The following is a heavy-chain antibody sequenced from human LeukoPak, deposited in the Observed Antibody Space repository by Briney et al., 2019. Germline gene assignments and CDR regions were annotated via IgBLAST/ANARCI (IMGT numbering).Heavy chain of an antibody. CDR3: ARDHNRGYSYGPPDY. J-gene: IGHJ4*02. Sequence: SVKVSCKASGGTFSSYAISWVRQAPGQGLEWMGGIIPIFGTANYAQKFQGRVTITADESTSTAYMELSSLRSEDTAVYYCARDHNRGYSYGPPDYWGQGTLVTVSS. D-gene: IGHD5-18*01. V-gene: IGHV1-69*13. CDR2: IIPIFGTA. CDR1: GGTFSSYA.